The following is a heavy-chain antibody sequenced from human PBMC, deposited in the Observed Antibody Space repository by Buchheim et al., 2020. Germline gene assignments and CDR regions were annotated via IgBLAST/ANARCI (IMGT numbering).Heavy chain of an antibody. V-gene: IGHV4-61*01. Sequence: QVQLQESGPGLVKPSETLSLTCTVSGGSVSSGSYYWSWIRQPPGKGLEWIGYIYYSGSTNYNPSLKSRVTISVDTSKNQFSLKLSSVTAADTAVYYCARVGLVVGGVFDYWGQGTL. CDR3: ARVGLVVGGVFDY. J-gene: IGHJ4*02. D-gene: IGHD2-15*01. CDR1: GGSVSSGSYY. CDR2: IYYSGST.